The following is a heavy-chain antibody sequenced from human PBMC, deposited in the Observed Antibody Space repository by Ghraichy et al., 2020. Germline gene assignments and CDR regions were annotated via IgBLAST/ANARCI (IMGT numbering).Heavy chain of an antibody. CDR1: GFTFSSYA. CDR2: ISYDGSNK. V-gene: IGHV3-30*04. J-gene: IGHJ2*01. Sequence: GESLNISCAASGFTFSSYAMHWVRQAPGKGLEWVAVISYDGSNKYYADSVKGRFTISRDNSKNTLYLQMNSLRAEDTAVYYCAGGVTTVTPGSWYFDLWGRGTLVTVSS. D-gene: IGHD4-17*01. CDR3: AGGVTTVTPGSWYFDL.